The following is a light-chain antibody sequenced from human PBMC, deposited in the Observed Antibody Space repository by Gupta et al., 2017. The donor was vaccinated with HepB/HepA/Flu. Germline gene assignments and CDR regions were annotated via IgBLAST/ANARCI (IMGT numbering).Light chain of an antibody. V-gene: IGLV2-11*01. CDR3: CSYAGSHSWV. Sequence: QSALTQPRSVSGSPGLSVTISCTGTSSDVGGYNYVSWYQQHPGKAPKFMIYDVTKRPSGVPDRFSGSKSGNTASLTISGLQDEDEANYHCCSYAGSHSWVFGGGTKVTVL. J-gene: IGLJ2*01. CDR2: DVT. CDR1: SSDVGGYNY.